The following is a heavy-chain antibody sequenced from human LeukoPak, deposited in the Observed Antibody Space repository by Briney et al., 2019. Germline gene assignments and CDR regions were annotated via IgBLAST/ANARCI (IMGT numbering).Heavy chain of an antibody. CDR1: GGSISSYY. Sequence: SETLSLTCTVSGGSISSYYWSWIRQPPGKGLEWIGYIYYSGSTNYNPSLKSRVTISVDTSKNQFSLKLSSVTAADTAVYYCARPPRNYYDSSGYFDIWGQGTMVTVSS. J-gene: IGHJ3*02. CDR3: ARPPRNYYDSSGYFDI. CDR2: IYYSGST. D-gene: IGHD3-22*01. V-gene: IGHV4-59*01.